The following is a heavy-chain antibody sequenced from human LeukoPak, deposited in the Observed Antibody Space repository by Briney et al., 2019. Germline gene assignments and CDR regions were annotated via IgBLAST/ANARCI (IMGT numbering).Heavy chain of an antibody. J-gene: IGHJ4*02. CDR1: GYTFTSYD. CDR2: MNPNSGNT. V-gene: IGHV1-8*01. CDR3: ATVRFRLLRFLEWFVLDY. Sequence: ASVKVSCKASGYTFTSYDIYWVRQATGQGLEWMGWMNPNSGNTGYAQKFQGRVTMTRNTSISTAYMELSSLRSEDTAVYYCATVRFRLLRFLEWFVLDYWGQGTLVTVSS. D-gene: IGHD3-3*01.